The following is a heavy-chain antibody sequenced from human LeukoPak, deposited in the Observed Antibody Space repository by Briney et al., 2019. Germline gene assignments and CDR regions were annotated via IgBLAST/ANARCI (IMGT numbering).Heavy chain of an antibody. D-gene: IGHD3-3*01. CDR1: GGSFSNYY. Sequence: PSETLSLTCAVYGGSFSNYYWTWIRQPPGKGLEWIGEIDHSGSSHYNPSLKSRVTRSVDTSKNQLSLKLSSVTAADKAVYYCARGLEDRISIFGVVKFYYFDFWGQGTLVTVSS. V-gene: IGHV4-34*01. CDR2: IDHSGSS. CDR3: ARGLEDRISIFGVVKFYYFDF. J-gene: IGHJ4*02.